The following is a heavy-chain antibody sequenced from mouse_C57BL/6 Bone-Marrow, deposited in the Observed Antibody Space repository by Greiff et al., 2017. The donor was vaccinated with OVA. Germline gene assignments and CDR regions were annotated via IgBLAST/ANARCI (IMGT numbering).Heavy chain of an antibody. J-gene: IGHJ1*03. D-gene: IGHD3-3*01. V-gene: IGHV1-61*01. Sequence: QVQLQQPGAELVRPGSSVKLSCKASGYTFTSYWMDWVKQRPGQGLEWIGNIYPSDSETHYNQKFKDKATLTVEKSSSTAYMQLSSLTSEDSAVYYCATRGSNWYCDVWGTGTTVTVSS. CDR3: ATRGSNWYCDV. CDR2: IYPSDSET. CDR1: GYTFTSYW.